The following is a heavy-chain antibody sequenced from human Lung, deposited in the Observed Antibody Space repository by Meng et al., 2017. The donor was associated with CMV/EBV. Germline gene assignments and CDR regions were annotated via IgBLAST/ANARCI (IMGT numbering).Heavy chain of an antibody. V-gene: IGHV4-34*01. CDR1: GGSFSGYY. J-gene: IGHJ6*02. CDR3: ARSYSYGWGPYYYYYGMDV. Sequence: LXCAVYGGSFSGYYWSWIRQPPGKGLEWIGEINHSGSTNYNPSLKSRVTISVDTSKNQFSLKLSSVTAADTAVYYCARSYSYGWGPYYYYYGMDVXGQAXTVTVSS. D-gene: IGHD5-18*01. CDR2: INHSGST.